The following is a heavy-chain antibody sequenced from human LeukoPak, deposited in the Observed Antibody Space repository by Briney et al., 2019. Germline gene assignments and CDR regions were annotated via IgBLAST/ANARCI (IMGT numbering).Heavy chain of an antibody. V-gene: IGHV4-39*07. J-gene: IGHJ4*02. CDR1: GGSISSSSYY. CDR2: IYYSGST. D-gene: IGHD2-2*01. Sequence: SETLSLTCTVSGGSISSSSYYWGWIRQPPGKGLEWIGSIYYSGSTYCNPSLKSRVTISVDTSKNQFSLKLSSVTAADTAVYYCARDLRDIVVVPAATADIAAAGTLDYWGQGTLVTVSS. CDR3: ARDLRDIVVVPAATADIAAAGTLDY.